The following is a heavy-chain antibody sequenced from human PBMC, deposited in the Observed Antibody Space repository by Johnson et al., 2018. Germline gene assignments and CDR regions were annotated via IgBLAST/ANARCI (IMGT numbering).Heavy chain of an antibody. D-gene: IGHD2-21*02. V-gene: IGHV1-69*04. CDR1: GGNFSIFG. CDR2: IIPSLGIG. CDR3: ARAGDDYYYGIDV. J-gene: IGHJ6*02. Sequence: QVQLVQSGAEVKQPGSSLKVSCKASGGNFSIFGFSWVRQAPGQGLEWMGRIIPSLGIGNYAQKFQGRVTITADKSTTTSYMELSSLRSEDTAVYYCARAGDDYYYGIDVGGQGTTVTVSS.